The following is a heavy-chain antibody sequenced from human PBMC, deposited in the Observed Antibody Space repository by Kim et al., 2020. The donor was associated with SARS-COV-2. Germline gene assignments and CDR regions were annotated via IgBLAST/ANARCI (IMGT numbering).Heavy chain of an antibody. D-gene: IGHD3-22*01. Sequence: SVKVSCKASGGTFSSYAISWVRQAPGQGLEWMGGIIPIFGTANYAQKFQGRVTITADESTSTAYMELSSLRSEDTAVYYCARMERHYYDSSGLGWFDPWVQGTLVTVSS. V-gene: IGHV1-69*13. CDR1: GGTFSSYA. CDR2: IIPIFGTA. CDR3: ARMERHYYDSSGLGWFDP. J-gene: IGHJ5*02.